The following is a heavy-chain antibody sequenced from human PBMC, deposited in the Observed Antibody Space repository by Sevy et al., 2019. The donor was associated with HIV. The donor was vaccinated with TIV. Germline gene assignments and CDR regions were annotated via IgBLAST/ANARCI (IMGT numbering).Heavy chain of an antibody. Sequence: GGSLRLSCAASGFTLSSYSMNWVRQAPGKGLEWVSSISSRSTHTHYADSVKGRFTISRDNAENSLYLQMNSLRAEDTAVYYCARGVVAAADPFFDYWGQGTLVTVSS. D-gene: IGHD2-15*01. J-gene: IGHJ4*02. CDR3: ARGVVAAADPFFDY. CDR2: ISSRSTHT. V-gene: IGHV3-21*01. CDR1: GFTLSSYS.